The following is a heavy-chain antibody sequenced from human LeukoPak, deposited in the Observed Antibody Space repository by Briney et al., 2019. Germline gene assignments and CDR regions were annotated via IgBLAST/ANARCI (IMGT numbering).Heavy chain of an antibody. J-gene: IGHJ4*02. CDR2: IIPIFGTA. CDR3: ARGGDGYNLDY. D-gene: IGHD5-24*01. Sequence: GASVKVSCKASGGTFSSYAISWVRQAPGQGLEWMGGIIPIFGTANYAQKFQGRVTITADKSTSTVYMELSSLRSEDTAVYYCARGGDGYNLDYWGQGTLVTVSS. CDR1: GGTFSSYA. V-gene: IGHV1-69*06.